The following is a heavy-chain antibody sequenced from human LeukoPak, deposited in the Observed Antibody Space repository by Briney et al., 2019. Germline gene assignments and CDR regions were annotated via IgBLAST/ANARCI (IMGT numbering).Heavy chain of an antibody. J-gene: IGHJ4*02. CDR3: VPHFRCSSTSCYADFDY. Sequence: GGSLRLSCAASGFTFSSYSMNWVRQAPGKGLEWVAAISSSSSNIYYADSVKGRFTISRDNSKNSLYLQMNSLRAEDTAVYYCVPHFRCSSTSCYADFDYWGQGNLVTVSS. D-gene: IGHD2-2*01. CDR1: GFTFSSYS. V-gene: IGHV3-21*01. CDR2: ISSSSSNI.